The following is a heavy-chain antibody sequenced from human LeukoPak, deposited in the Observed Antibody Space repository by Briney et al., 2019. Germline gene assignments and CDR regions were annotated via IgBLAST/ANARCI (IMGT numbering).Heavy chain of an antibody. CDR3: ARAPVTSCRGAFCYPFDY. CDR1: GFTFRNYG. V-gene: IGHV3-21*01. D-gene: IGHD2-21*01. CDR2: ISTSSIYI. J-gene: IGHJ4*02. Sequence: GGSLRLSCAASGFTFRNYGMHWVRQAPGRGLEWVSSISTSSIYIYYADSLKGRFSISRDNAKKSLYLQMNSLRAEDKAVYYCARAPVTSCRGAFCYPFDYWGQGILVTVSS.